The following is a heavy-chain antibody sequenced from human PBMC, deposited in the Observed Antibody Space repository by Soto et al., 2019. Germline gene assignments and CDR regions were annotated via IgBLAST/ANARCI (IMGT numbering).Heavy chain of an antibody. Sequence: PGGPLRLSCAASGFTFSSYAMHWVRQAPGKGLEWVAVISYDGSNKYYADSVKGRFTISRDNSKNTLYLQMNSLRAEDMAVYYCARDGGYDFWSGYSRANWFDPWGQGTLVTVSS. D-gene: IGHD3-3*01. CDR3: ARDGGYDFWSGYSRANWFDP. CDR2: ISYDGSNK. CDR1: GFTFSSYA. J-gene: IGHJ5*02. V-gene: IGHV3-30-3*01.